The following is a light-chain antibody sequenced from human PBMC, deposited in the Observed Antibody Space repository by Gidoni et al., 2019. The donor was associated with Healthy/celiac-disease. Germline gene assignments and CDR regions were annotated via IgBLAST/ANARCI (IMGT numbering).Light chain of an antibody. Sequence: QSALTQPASVSGSPGQSITISCTGTSSDVGGYNYVSWYQQHPGKAPKLMIYEVSNRPSGVLDRFSGSKSGNTASLTISGLQAEDEADYYCSSYTSSSTLLFGGGTKLTVL. V-gene: IGLV2-14*01. CDR2: EVS. CDR1: SSDVGGYNY. CDR3: SSYTSSSTLL. J-gene: IGLJ2*01.